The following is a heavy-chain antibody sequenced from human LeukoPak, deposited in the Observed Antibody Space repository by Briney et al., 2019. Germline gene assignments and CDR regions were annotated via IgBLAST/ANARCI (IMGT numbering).Heavy chain of an antibody. V-gene: IGHV4-39*01. CDR1: GGSISSSSYY. Sequence: SETLSLTCTVSGGSISSSSYYWGWIRQPPGKGLEWIGSIYNGGNTYYNPSLKSRLTISVDTSKNQFSLKLSSVTAADTAVYYCARPRCSGWYCLFDYWGQGTLVTVSS. D-gene: IGHD6-19*01. CDR2: IYNGGNT. J-gene: IGHJ4*02. CDR3: ARPRCSGWYCLFDY.